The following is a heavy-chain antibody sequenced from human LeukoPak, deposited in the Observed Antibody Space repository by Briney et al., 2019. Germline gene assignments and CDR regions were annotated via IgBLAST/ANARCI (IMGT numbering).Heavy chain of an antibody. CDR2: IIPIFGTA. CDR1: GGTFISYA. J-gene: IGHJ4*02. D-gene: IGHD6-19*01. Sequence: SVKVSSKASGGTFISYAISWVRQAPGQGLEWMGGIIPIFGTANYAQKFQGRVTITTDESTSTAYMELSSLRSEDTAVYYCARGYQWLVFDYWGQGTLVTVSS. V-gene: IGHV1-69*05. CDR3: ARGYQWLVFDY.